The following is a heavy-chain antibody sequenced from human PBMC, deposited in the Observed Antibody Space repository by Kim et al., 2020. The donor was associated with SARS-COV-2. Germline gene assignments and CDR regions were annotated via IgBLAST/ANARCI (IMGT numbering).Heavy chain of an antibody. V-gene: IGHV3-48*03. Sequence: GGSLRLSCAVSGFTFSSYEMNWVRQAPGKGLEWVSFISSSGSTIYYADSVKGRFTISRDNAKNSVFLQLNSLRAEDTALYYCARARAHGGNFFYWGQGTLVTVSS. CDR1: GFTFSSYE. CDR3: ARARAHGGNFFY. D-gene: IGHD2-15*01. J-gene: IGHJ4*02. CDR2: ISSSGSTI.